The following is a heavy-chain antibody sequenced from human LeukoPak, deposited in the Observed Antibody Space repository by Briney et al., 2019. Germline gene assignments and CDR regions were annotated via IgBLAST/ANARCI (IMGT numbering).Heavy chain of an antibody. V-gene: IGHV3-23*01. D-gene: IGHD2-15*01. Sequence: GGSLRLSCAASGFTFSSYSLNWVRQAPGKGLEWVSAISNNGGYTYYADSVQGRFTISRDNSKSTLCLQMNSLRAEDTAVYYCAKQLGYCSDGSCYFPYWGQGTLVTVSS. CDR2: ISNNGGYT. CDR1: GFTFSSYS. CDR3: AKQLGYCSDGSCYFPY. J-gene: IGHJ4*02.